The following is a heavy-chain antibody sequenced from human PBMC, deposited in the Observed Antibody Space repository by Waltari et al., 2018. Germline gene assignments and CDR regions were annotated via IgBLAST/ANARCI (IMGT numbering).Heavy chain of an antibody. CDR3: AKDLYWWTAADY. CDR1: GFVFSTNA. V-gene: IGHV3-23*01. Sequence: EVQLLEFGGGLIQPGGSLRLSCAASGFVFSTNAMSWVRQSPGKGLEWVSGIGSGGETHYTDSVKGRFTISRDNSKSSLYLQMNSLRAEDTAVYYCAKDLYWWTAADYWGQGILVTVSS. D-gene: IGHD6-13*01. J-gene: IGHJ4*02. CDR2: IGSGGET.